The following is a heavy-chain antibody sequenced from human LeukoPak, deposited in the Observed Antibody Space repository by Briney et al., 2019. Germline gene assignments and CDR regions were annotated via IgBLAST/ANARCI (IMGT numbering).Heavy chain of an antibody. Sequence: SETLSLTCTVSGGSIRSISNYWGWIRQPAGKGLEWIGRLYTSGTTNYNPSLKSRVTISLDTSQSQFSLKLTSVTATDTAVYYCARETTAHGYFDYWGQGTLITVSS. CDR2: LYTSGTT. CDR3: ARETTAHGYFDY. D-gene: IGHD4-17*01. CDR1: GGSIRSISNY. V-gene: IGHV4-61*02. J-gene: IGHJ4*02.